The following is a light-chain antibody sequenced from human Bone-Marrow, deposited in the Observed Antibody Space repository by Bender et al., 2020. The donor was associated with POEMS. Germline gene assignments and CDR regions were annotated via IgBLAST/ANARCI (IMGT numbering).Light chain of an antibody. CDR1: SDINVALHT. CDR3: QSYDNSLGGWV. J-gene: IGLJ3*02. Sequence: QPVVTQPPSSSASPGASARLPCTLPSDINVALHTIYWYQQKPGSPPRYLLHYYSDSDKGRASGVPSRFSGSKDASANTAFLLISGLQSEDEGDYYCQSYDNSLGGWVFGGGTKLTVL. CDR2: YYSDSDK. V-gene: IGLV5-37*01.